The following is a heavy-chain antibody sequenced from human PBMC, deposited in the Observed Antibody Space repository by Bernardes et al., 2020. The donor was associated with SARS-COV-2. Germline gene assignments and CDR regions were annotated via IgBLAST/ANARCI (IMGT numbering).Heavy chain of an antibody. Sequence: GGSLRLSCAASGFTFSSYEMNWVRQAPGKGLEWVSYISSSGSTIYYADSVKGRFTISRDNAKNSLYLQMNSLRAEDTAVYYCARGGSRWVTRTNFDYWGQGTLVTVSS. CDR3: ARGGSRWVTRTNFDY. V-gene: IGHV3-48*03. CDR2: ISSSGSTI. D-gene: IGHD2-21*02. J-gene: IGHJ4*02. CDR1: GFTFSSYE.